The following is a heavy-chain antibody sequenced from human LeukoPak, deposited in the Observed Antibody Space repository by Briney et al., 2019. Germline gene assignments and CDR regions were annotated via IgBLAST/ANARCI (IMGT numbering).Heavy chain of an antibody. D-gene: IGHD2-8*01. J-gene: IGHJ6*03. Sequence: LSLTCAVYGGSFSGYYWSWIRQAPGKGLEWVSYISSSGSTIYYADSVKGRFTISRDNAKNSLYLQMNSLRAEDTAVYYCARDSLGYCTNGVCYTYYYMDVWGKGTTVTVSS. V-gene: IGHV3-11*01. CDR3: ARDSLGYCTNGVCYTYYYMDV. CDR1: GGSFSGYY. CDR2: ISSSGSTI.